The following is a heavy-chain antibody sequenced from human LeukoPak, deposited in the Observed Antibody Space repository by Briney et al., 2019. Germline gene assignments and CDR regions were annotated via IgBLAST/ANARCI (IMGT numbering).Heavy chain of an antibody. CDR2: ISSSSTYI. Sequence: GGSLRLSCVASGFTFSSYSMNWVRQAPGKGLEWVSSISSSSTYIYYTDSMKGRFTISRDNAKNSLYLQMNSLRAEDTAVYYCTRDSTRFDYWGQGTLVTVSS. J-gene: IGHJ4*02. CDR1: GFTFSSYS. V-gene: IGHV3-21*01. CDR3: TRDSTRFDY.